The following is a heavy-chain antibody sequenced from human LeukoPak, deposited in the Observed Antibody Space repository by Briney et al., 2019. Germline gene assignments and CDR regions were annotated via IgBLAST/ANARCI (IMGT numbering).Heavy chain of an antibody. Sequence: PSETLSLTCGGSGYSISSGYYWGWIRQSPGKGLEWIGSIFHSAKTYYNLSLKSRVTISVDTSKNQFSLKLTSVTAADTAVYYCARGDIPDFWGQGILVTVSS. CDR1: GYSISSGYY. V-gene: IGHV4-38-2*01. CDR2: IFHSAKT. J-gene: IGHJ4*02. D-gene: IGHD2-21*01. CDR3: ARGDIPDF.